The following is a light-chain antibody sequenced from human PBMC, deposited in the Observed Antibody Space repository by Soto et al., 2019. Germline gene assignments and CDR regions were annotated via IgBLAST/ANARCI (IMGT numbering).Light chain of an antibody. CDR3: SSYAGDNNLYI. J-gene: IGLJ1*01. CDR1: SSDVGGYNY. Sequence: QSVLTQPPSASGSPGQSVTISCTGTSSDVGGYNYVSWYQQHPGKAPKLMIYEVTKRPSGVPDRFSGSKSGNTASLTVSGLHAEDEADYYCSSYAGDNNLYIFGTGTKLTVL. V-gene: IGLV2-8*01. CDR2: EVT.